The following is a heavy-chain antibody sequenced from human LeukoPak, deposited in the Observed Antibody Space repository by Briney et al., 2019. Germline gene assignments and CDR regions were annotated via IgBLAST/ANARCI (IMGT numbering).Heavy chain of an antibody. CDR1: GGSISSSSYY. J-gene: IGHJ4*02. CDR3: ARVRGVEDGYNYVPRYYFDY. D-gene: IGHD5-24*01. Sequence: PSETLSLTCTVSGGSISSSSYYWGWIRQPPGKGLEWIGSIYYSGSTYYNPSLKSRVTISVDTSKNQFSLKLSSVTAADTAVYYCARVRGVEDGYNYVPRYYFDYWGQGTLVTVSS. V-gene: IGHV4-39*07. CDR2: IYYSGST.